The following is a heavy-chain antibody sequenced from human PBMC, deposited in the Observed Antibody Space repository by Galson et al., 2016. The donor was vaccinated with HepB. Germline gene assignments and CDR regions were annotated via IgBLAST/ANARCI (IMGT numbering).Heavy chain of an antibody. CDR3: NRGDGFWAGWTY. Sequence: SVKVSCKASGYTFTTYNIHWVRLAPGQGLEWMGIINPSGGSPNYDQKFQGRVTLTSDTATGTVYMELGSLRSDDTAVYYCNRGDGFWAGWTYWGQGTLVTVSS. CDR2: INPSGGSP. D-gene: IGHD3/OR15-3a*01. J-gene: IGHJ4*02. V-gene: IGHV1-46*03. CDR1: GYTFTTYN.